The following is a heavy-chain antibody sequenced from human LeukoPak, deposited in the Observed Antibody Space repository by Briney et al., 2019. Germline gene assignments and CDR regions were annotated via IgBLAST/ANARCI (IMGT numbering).Heavy chain of an antibody. CDR2: IHHSGST. CDR1: GGPISSGGYY. V-gene: IGHV4-30-2*01. J-gene: IGHJ4*02. D-gene: IGHD6-6*01. Sequence: SQTLSLTCTVSGGPISSGGYYWSWIRQPPGKGLEWIGYIHHSGSTYYNPSLKSRVTISVDRSKNQFSLKLSSVTATDTAVYYCARVPEYSSSGFRYWGQGTLVTVSS. CDR3: ARVPEYSSSGFRY.